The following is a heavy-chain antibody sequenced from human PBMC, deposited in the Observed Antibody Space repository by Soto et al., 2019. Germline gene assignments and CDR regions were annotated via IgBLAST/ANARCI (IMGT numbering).Heavy chain of an antibody. CDR1: GYSFTSYW. V-gene: IGHV5-51*01. D-gene: IGHD6-6*01. Sequence: PGGSLKISCNGSGYSFTSYWIAWGRQMPWKGLEWMGIIYPGDSDTRYSPSFQGQVTISADKSISTAYLQWSSLKASDTAMYYCARPTQQYVLGYFDYWGQGTLVTVSS. CDR2: IYPGDSDT. J-gene: IGHJ4*02. CDR3: ARPTQQYVLGYFDY.